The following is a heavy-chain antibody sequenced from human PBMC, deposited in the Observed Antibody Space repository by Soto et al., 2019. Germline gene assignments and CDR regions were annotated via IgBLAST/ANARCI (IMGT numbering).Heavy chain of an antibody. CDR1: GGSISSGGYS. CDR2: SDHSGSN. J-gene: IGHJ5*02. V-gene: IGHV4-30-2*01. CDR3: ARVPGP. D-gene: IGHD7-27*01. Sequence: QLQLQESGSGLVKPSQTLSLTCAVSGGSISSGGYSWSWIRQPPGKGLEWIGYSDHSGSNYYNPSPKTRVTLSVDRSKNQFSLKLSSVTAPDTAVYYGARVPGPWGQGSLVTVSS.